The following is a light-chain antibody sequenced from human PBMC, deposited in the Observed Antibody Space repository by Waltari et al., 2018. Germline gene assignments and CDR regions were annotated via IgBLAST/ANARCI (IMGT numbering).Light chain of an antibody. CDR3: QESYSRIT. Sequence: DIQMTQSPSSLSASVGDRVTITCRASQSISSYLKCYQQKPGKAPKLLIYAASSLQSGAPTRCSGSGAGTVFTLTISSLQPDDFATYYCQESYSRITFGGGTKVEIK. CDR1: QSISSY. J-gene: IGKJ4*01. V-gene: IGKV1-39*01. CDR2: AAS.